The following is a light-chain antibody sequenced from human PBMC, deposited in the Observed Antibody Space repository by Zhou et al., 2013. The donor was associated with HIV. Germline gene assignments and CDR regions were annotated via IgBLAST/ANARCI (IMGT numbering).Light chain of an antibody. CDR2: VNN. J-gene: IGLJ2*01. V-gene: IGLV1-40*01. Sequence: QSVLTQPPSVSGAPGQRVTISCTGSSSNIGAGYDVHWYQQLPGTAPKLLIYVNNNRPSGVPDRFSGSKSGTSASLAITGLQAEDEADYYCQSYDSSLSVVFGGGTRADR. CDR1: SSNIGAGYD. CDR3: QSYDSSLSVV.